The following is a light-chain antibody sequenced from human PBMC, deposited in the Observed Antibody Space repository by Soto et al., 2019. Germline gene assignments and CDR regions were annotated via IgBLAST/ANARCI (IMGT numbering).Light chain of an antibody. Sequence: QTVVTQPPSASASLGDSVTLTCTLSSGYSNYKVDWYQQRPGKGPRFVMRVGTGGIVGSKGDGIPDRFSVLASGLNRYLTIKNIQEEDESDYHCGTDHGSGSYFVVVFGGGTKLTV. V-gene: IGLV9-49*01. CDR2: VGTGGIVG. CDR1: SGYSNYK. J-gene: IGLJ2*01. CDR3: GTDHGSGSYFVVV.